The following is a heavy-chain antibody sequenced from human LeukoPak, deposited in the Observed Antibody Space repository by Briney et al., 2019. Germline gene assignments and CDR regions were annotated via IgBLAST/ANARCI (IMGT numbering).Heavy chain of an antibody. J-gene: IGHJ6*03. CDR2: MNPNSGNT. Sequence: ASVKVSCKASGYTFTGYDINWVRQATGQGLEWMGWMNPNSGNTGYAQKFQGRVTITRNTSISTAYMELSSLRSEDTAVYYCARDSSSSEDYYYYYYYMDVWGKGTTVTVSS. V-gene: IGHV1-8*03. D-gene: IGHD6-6*01. CDR3: ARDSSSSEDYYYYYYYMDV. CDR1: GYTFTGYD.